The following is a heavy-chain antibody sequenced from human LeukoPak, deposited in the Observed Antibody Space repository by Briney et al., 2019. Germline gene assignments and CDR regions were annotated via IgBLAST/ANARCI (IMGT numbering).Heavy chain of an antibody. D-gene: IGHD2-2*01. CDR2: ISSSGSTI. CDR3: ARDYCSSTSCYEYYGMDV. Sequence: GGSLRLSCAASGFTFSDYYMSWIRQAPGKGLEWVSYISSSGSTIYYADSVKGRFTISRDNAKNSLYLQMNSLRAEDTAVYYCARDYCSSTSCYEYYGMDVWGQGTTVTVSS. V-gene: IGHV3-11*01. J-gene: IGHJ6*02. CDR1: GFTFSDYY.